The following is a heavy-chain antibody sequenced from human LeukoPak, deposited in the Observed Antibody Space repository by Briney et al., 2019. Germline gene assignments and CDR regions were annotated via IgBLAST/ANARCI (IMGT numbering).Heavy chain of an antibody. CDR2: IYPGDSDT. CDR3: ARLLGPYQLLGGLDY. CDR1: GYSFTSYW. D-gene: IGHD2-2*01. J-gene: IGHJ4*02. Sequence: GESLKTSCKGSGYSFTSYWIGWVRQMPGKGLEWMGIIYPGDSDTRYSPSFQGQVAISADKSISTAYLQWSSLKASDTAMYYCARLLGPYQLLGGLDYWGQGTLVTVSS. V-gene: IGHV5-51*01.